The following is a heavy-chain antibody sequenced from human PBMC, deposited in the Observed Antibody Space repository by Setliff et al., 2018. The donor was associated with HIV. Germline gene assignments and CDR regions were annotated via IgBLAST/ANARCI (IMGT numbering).Heavy chain of an antibody. D-gene: IGHD3-10*01. J-gene: IGHJ4*02. CDR2: IYHSGST. Sequence: PSETLSLTCAVSGYSISSGYYWGWIRQPPGKGLEWIGSIYHSGSTYYNPSLKSRVTISVDTSKNQLSLKLRSVTAADTAVYYCARAEGYGSGSPGYWGQGTLVTVSS. CDR1: GYSISSGYY. V-gene: IGHV4-38-2*01. CDR3: ARAEGYGSGSPGY.